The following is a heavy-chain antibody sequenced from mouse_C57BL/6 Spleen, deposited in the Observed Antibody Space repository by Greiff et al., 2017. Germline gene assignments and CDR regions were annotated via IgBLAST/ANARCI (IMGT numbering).Heavy chain of an antibody. V-gene: IGHV1-54*01. D-gene: IGHD2-4*01. J-gene: IGHJ2*01. CDR2: INPGSGGT. Sequence: QVQLQQSGAELVRPGTSVKVSCKASGYAFTNYLIEWVKQRPGQGLEWIGVINPGSGGTNYNEKFKGKATLTADKSSSTAYMQLSSLTSEDSAVYFCAGAGAIYYDYGGYFDYWGQGTTLTVSS. CDR3: AGAGAIYYDYGGYFDY. CDR1: GYAFTNYL.